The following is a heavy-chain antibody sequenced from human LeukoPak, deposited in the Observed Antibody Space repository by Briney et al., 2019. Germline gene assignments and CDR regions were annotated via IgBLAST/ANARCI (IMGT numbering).Heavy chain of an antibody. V-gene: IGHV3-30*04. J-gene: IGHJ4*02. CDR2: ISYDGSNK. CDR3: AKIRKKWELLGAYFDY. CDR1: GFTFSSYA. D-gene: IGHD1-26*01. Sequence: PGGSLRLSCAASGFTFSSYAMHWVRQAPGKGLEWVAVISYDGSNKYYADSVKGRFTISRDNSKNTLYLQMNSLRAEDTAVYYCAKIRKKWELLGAYFDYWGQGTLVTVSS.